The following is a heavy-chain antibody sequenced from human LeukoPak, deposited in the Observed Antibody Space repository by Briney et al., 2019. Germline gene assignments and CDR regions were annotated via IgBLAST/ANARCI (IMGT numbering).Heavy chain of an antibody. CDR2: IWYDGSNK. CDR1: GFTFSSYG. Sequence: GGSLRLSCAASGFTFSSYGMHWVRQAPGKGLEWVAVIWYDGSNKYYADSVKGRFTISRDNSKNTVYLQMNRLRPEDTAVYYCAKAYWDTFGWYYFDYWGQGTLVTVSS. V-gene: IGHV3-33*06. D-gene: IGHD3-16*01. J-gene: IGHJ4*02. CDR3: AKAYWDTFGWYYFDY.